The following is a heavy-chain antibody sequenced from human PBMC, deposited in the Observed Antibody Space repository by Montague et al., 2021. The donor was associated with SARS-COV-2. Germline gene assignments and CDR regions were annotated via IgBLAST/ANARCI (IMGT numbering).Heavy chain of an antibody. V-gene: IGHV4-39*01. J-gene: IGHJ5*02. D-gene: IGHD2-2*01. CDR2: IHHSGTT. CDR1: GGSVSGTSYY. CDR3: ARQGGPAGKHWFDP. Sequence: SETLSLTCTVSGGSVSGTSYYCAWIRQPPGKGLEWIVNIHHSGTTFYNLSLKSRVTISVDTSKNEVSLKLNSVTAADTAVYYCARQGGPAGKHWFDPWGQGTLVTVS.